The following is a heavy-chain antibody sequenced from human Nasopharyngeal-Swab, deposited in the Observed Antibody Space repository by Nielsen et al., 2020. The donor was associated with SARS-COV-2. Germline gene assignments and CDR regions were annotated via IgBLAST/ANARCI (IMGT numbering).Heavy chain of an antibody. CDR2: ISSSSSYI. V-gene: IGHV3-21*01. CDR3: ARSLRGSSLHY. D-gene: IGHD6-6*01. J-gene: IGHJ4*02. CDR1: GFTFSSYS. Sequence: ESLKISCAASGFTFSSYSMNWVRQAPGKGLEWVSSISSSSSYIYYADSVKGRFTISRDNAKNSLYLQMNSLRAEDTAVYYCARSLRGSSLHYWSQGTLVTVSS.